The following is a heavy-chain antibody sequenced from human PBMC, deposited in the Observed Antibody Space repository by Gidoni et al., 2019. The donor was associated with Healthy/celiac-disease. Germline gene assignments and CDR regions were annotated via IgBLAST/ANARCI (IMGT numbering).Heavy chain of an antibody. J-gene: IGHJ6*03. V-gene: IGHV3-15*01. D-gene: IGHD2-2*01. Sequence: EVQLVESGGGLVKPGGSLRLSCAASGFTFSNAWMRWVRQAPGKGLEWVGRMKSKTDGGTTDYAAPVKGRFTISRDDSKNTLYLQMNSLKTEDTAVYYCTSRYCSSTSCYEIGRYYYYYYMDVWGKGTTVTVSS. CDR1: GFTFSNAW. CDR3: TSRYCSSTSCYEIGRYYYYYYMDV. CDR2: MKSKTDGGTT.